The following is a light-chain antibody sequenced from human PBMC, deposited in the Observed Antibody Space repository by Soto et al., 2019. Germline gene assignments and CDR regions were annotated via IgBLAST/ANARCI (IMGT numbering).Light chain of an antibody. CDR2: AAS. V-gene: IGKV1-9*01. CDR1: QAISGY. Sequence: IQLTQSPSSLSASVGDRVTITCRASQAISGYLVWYQQNPGRAPKLLIYAASTLQSGVPSRFRRSGSVKDVTLTISSLHPADFATYYCQQFKSYLYTVGQGAKVDIK. CDR3: QQFKSYLYT. J-gene: IGKJ2*01.